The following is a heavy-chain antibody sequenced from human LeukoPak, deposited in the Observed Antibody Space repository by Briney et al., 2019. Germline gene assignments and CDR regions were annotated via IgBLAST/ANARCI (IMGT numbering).Heavy chain of an antibody. J-gene: IGHJ4*02. Sequence: SETLSLTCTVSGGSISSYYWSWIRQPPGKGLEWIGYIYYSGSTNYNPSLKSRVTMSVDTSKNKFSLKLRSVTAADTAVYYCARGEDSSGYWPGLDYWGQGTLVTVSS. CDR2: IYYSGST. CDR3: ARGEDSSGYWPGLDY. V-gene: IGHV4-59*01. CDR1: GGSISSYY. D-gene: IGHD3-22*01.